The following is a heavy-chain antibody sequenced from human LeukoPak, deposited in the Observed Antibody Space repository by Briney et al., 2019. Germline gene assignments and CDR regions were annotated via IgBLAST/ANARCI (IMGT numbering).Heavy chain of an antibody. CDR2: IKQDGSEN. Sequence: GGSLRLSCAASGFTFSNYWMSWVRQAPGKGLEWEANIKQDGSENYYVDSVKGRFTISRDNARNSLYLQMNSLRAEDTAVYYCARAQYYFDSWGQGALVIVSS. CDR3: ARAQYYFDS. CDR1: GFTFSNYW. J-gene: IGHJ4*02. V-gene: IGHV3-7*02.